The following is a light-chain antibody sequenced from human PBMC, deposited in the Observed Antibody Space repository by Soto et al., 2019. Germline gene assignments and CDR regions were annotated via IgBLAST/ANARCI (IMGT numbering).Light chain of an antibody. CDR3: QEYNYWHPIT. V-gene: IGKV3-15*01. Sequence: EIVMTQSPTTVSVSPGERATLSCRATQNINTNLAWYQQKLGQAPRLLISGASTRATGIPARFSGSGSGTEFTLTITSLQSEDSAVYYCQEYNYWHPITFGGGTKVDIK. CDR1: QNINTN. J-gene: IGKJ4*01. CDR2: GAS.